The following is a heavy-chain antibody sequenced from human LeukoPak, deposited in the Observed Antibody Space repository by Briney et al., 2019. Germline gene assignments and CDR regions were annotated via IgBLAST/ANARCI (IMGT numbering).Heavy chain of an antibody. Sequence: SETLSLTCTVSGGSISSYYWSWIRQPPGKGLEWIGYIYYSGSTNYNPSLKSRVTISVDTSKNQFSLKLSSVTAADTAVYYCARGDSSWYYYFDPWGQGTLVTVSS. J-gene: IGHJ5*02. V-gene: IGHV4-59*01. CDR1: GGSISSYY. CDR2: IYYSGST. D-gene: IGHD6-13*01. CDR3: ARGDSSWYYYFDP.